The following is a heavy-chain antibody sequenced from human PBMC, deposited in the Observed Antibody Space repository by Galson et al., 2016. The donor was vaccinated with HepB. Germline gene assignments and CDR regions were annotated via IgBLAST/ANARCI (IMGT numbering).Heavy chain of an antibody. CDR2: IGPFPGQL. Sequence: SLRLSCAVSGFIFRDHPINWARQAPGKGLEWVSTIGPFPGQLHYADSVKGRFTISRDNDKDTVYLQTNSLRAEDTAVYYCVNWLSAHFDYWGQGALVTVSS. CDR3: VNWLSAHFDY. J-gene: IGHJ4*02. V-gene: IGHV3-23*01. D-gene: IGHD5-12*01. CDR1: GFIFRDHP.